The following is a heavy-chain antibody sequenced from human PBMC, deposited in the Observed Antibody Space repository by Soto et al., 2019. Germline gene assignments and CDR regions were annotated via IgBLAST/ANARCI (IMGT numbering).Heavy chain of an antibody. V-gene: IGHV3-21*01. CDR1: GFTFSSYS. Sequence: GGSLRLSCAASGFTFSSYSMNWVRQAPGKGLEWVSSISSSSSYIYYADSVKGRFTISRDNAKNSLYLQMNSLRAEDTAVYYCATLRRNYGDHDEGDYWGQGTLVTVSS. CDR3: ATLRRNYGDHDEGDY. CDR2: ISSSSSYI. J-gene: IGHJ4*02. D-gene: IGHD4-17*01.